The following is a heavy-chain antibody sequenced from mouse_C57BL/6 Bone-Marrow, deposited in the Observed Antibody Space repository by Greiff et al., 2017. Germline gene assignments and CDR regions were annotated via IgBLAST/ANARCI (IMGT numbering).Heavy chain of an antibody. D-gene: IGHD4-1*01. CDR3: AREGLGRYYCDY. CDR1: GYTFTSYG. J-gene: IGHJ2*01. CDR2: IYPRSGNT. V-gene: IGHV1-81*01. Sequence: VQLQESGAELARPGASVKLSCKASGYTFTSYGISWVKQRTGQGLEWIGEIYPRSGNTYYNEKFKDKATLTADKSSSTADMELRSLTSEDSAVYFCAREGLGRYYCDYWGQGTTLTVSS.